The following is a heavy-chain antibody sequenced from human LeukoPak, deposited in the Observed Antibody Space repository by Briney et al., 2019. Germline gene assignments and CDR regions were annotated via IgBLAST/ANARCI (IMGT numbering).Heavy chain of an antibody. J-gene: IGHJ4*02. V-gene: IGHV4-4*07. CDR1: GGSISSYY. CDR3: ARDRSSGWLSD. CDR2: IYTSGST. Sequence: SETLSLTCTVSGGSISSYYWSWIRQPAGKGLEWIGRIYTSGSTNYNPSLKSRVTMSVDTSKNQFSLKLSSVPAADTAVYYCARDRSSGWLSDWRQGTLVTVSS. D-gene: IGHD6-19*01.